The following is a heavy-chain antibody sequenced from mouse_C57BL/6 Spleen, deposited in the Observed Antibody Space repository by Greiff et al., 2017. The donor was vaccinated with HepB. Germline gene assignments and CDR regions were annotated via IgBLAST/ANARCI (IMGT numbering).Heavy chain of an antibody. Sequence: QVQLKQPGAELVRPGSSVKLSCKASGYTFTSYWMDWVKQRPGQGLEWIGNIYPSDSETHYNQKFKDKATLTVDKSSSTAYMQLSSLTSEDSAVYYCARRDYGNYLYYFDYWGQGTTLTVSS. D-gene: IGHD2-1*01. J-gene: IGHJ2*01. CDR3: ARRDYGNYLYYFDY. CDR1: GYTFTSYW. CDR2: IYPSDSET. V-gene: IGHV1-61*01.